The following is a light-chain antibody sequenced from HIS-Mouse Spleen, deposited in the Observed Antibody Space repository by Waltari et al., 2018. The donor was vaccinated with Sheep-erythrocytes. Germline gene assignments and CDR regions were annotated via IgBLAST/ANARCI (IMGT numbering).Light chain of an antibody. J-gene: IGLJ7*02. CDR1: NIGSKS. V-gene: IGLV3-21*02. Sequence: SYVLTQPPSVSVAPGQTARITCGGNNIGSKSVHWYQQKPGQAPVLVVYDDSDRPPGIPERFSGSNSGNTATLTISRVEAGDEADYYCQVWDSSSDLHAVFGGGTQLTAL. CDR3: QVWDSSSDLHAV. CDR2: DDS.